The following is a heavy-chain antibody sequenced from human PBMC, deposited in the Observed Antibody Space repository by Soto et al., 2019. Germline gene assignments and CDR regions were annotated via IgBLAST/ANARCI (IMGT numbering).Heavy chain of an antibody. CDR3: ASSIKWELPSGY. CDR2: INPSGGST. CDR1: GYTFTSYY. V-gene: IGHV1-46*01. D-gene: IGHD1-26*01. Sequence: GASVKVSCKASGYTFTSYYMHWVRQAPGQGLEWMGIINPSGGSTSYAQKFQGRVTMTRDTSTSTVYMELSSLRSEETAVYYCASSIKWELPSGYWGQGTLVTVSS. J-gene: IGHJ4*02.